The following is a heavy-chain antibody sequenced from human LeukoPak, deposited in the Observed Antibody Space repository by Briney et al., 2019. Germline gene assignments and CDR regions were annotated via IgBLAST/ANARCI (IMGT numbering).Heavy chain of an antibody. D-gene: IGHD3-10*01. CDR3: ASTDYYGSGRDYYFDY. Sequence: GGSLRLSCAASGFTFSSYGMHWVRQAPGKGLEWVAVISYDGSNKYYADSVKGRFTISRDNSKNTLYLQMNSLRAEDTAVYCCASTDYYGSGRDYYFDYWGQGTLVTVSS. J-gene: IGHJ4*02. CDR2: ISYDGSNK. CDR1: GFTFSSYG. V-gene: IGHV3-30*19.